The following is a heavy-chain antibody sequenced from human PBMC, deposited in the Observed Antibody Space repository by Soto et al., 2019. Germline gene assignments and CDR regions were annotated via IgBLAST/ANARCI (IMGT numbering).Heavy chain of an antibody. Sequence: QVELVQSGAEVKTPGSSVKVSCKASEETFNKFAITWVRQAPGQGLEWMGGIILLFGKTAYAQQFRGRLTISADKSTRTIYMELDNLRSEDTAIYYCTRAPFDFYSRIAPWGPGTLVTVS. V-gene: IGHV1-69*06. J-gene: IGHJ5*02. D-gene: IGHD2-15*01. CDR3: TRAPFDFYSRIAP. CDR2: IILLFGKT. CDR1: EETFNKFA.